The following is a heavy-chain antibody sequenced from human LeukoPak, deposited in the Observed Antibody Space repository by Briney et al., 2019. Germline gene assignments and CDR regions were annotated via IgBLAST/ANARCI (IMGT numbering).Heavy chain of an antibody. CDR2: IYRDGTT. D-gene: IGHD6-13*01. Sequence: GGSLRLSCAASGFTVSSNFMTWVRQAPGKGLEWVSVIYRDGTTYYADSVKGRFTISRDSSKNTLNLLMTSLRAEDTAVYYCAREGIAAAVFFSPQFDYWGQGTLVTVSS. CDR1: GFTVSSNF. CDR3: AREGIAAAVFFSPQFDY. J-gene: IGHJ4*02. V-gene: IGHV3-53*01.